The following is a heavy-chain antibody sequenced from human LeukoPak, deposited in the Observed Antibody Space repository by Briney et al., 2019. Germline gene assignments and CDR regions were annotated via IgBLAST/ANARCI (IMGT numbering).Heavy chain of an antibody. CDR2: IYHSGST. J-gene: IGHJ4*02. Sequence: SETLSLTCAVSGGSISSSNWWSWVRQPPGKGLEWIGEIYHSGSTNYNPSLKSRVTISVDKSKNQFSLKLSSVTAADTAVYYCARGRPGYSGYDSTYFDYWGQGTLVTVSS. V-gene: IGHV4-4*02. D-gene: IGHD5-12*01. CDR3: ARGRPGYSGYDSTYFDY. CDR1: GGSISSSNW.